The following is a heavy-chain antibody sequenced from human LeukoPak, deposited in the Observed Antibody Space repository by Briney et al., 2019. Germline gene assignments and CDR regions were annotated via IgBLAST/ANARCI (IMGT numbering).Heavy chain of an antibody. CDR2: IYSGGSA. J-gene: IGHJ4*02. D-gene: IGHD6-13*01. Sequence: GGSLRLSCSASGFTVSSNYMSWVRQAPGKGLEWVSVIYSGGSAYYADSVKGRFTISRDNSKNTLYLQMNSLRAEDTAVYYCAKDWENSSSCLDYWGQGTLVTVSS. CDR3: AKDWENSSSCLDY. V-gene: IGHV3-66*01. CDR1: GFTVSSNY.